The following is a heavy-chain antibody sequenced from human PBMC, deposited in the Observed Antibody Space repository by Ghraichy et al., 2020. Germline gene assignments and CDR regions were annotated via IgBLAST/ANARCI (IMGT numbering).Heavy chain of an antibody. V-gene: IGHV5-51*01. CDR2: IYPGDSDT. CDR1: GYSFTSYW. CDR3: ARPLRGSGSPDAFDI. J-gene: IGHJ3*02. D-gene: IGHD3-10*01. Sequence: GESLNISCKGSGYSFTSYWIGWVRQTPGKGLEWMGIIYPGDSDTRYSPSFQGQVTISADKSISTAYLQWSSLKASDTAMYYCARPLRGSGSPDAFDIWGQGTMVTVYS.